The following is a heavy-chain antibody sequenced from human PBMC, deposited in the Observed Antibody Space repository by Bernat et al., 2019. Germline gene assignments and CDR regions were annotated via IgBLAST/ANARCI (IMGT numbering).Heavy chain of an antibody. J-gene: IGHJ4*02. V-gene: IGHV3-72*01. CDR3: TSHSNYYDSSGYFD. Sequence: EVQLVESGGGLVQPGGSLRLSCAASGFTFSDHYMDWVRQAPGKGLEWVCRTRNKAQSYTTEYAASVKGRFTISRDDSKNSLYLQMNSLKTEDTAVYYCTSHSNYYDSSGYFDCGQGTVVDVSS. CDR2: TRNKAQSYTT. CDR1: GFTFSDHY. D-gene: IGHD3-22*01.